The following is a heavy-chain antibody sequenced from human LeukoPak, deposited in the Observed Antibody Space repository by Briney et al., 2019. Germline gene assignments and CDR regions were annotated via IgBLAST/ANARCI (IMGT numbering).Heavy chain of an antibody. D-gene: IGHD1-26*01. J-gene: IGHJ4*02. Sequence: SGTLSLTCAVSGGSISSSNWWSWVRQPPGKGLEWIGEIYHSGSTNYNPSLKSRVTISVDTPKNQFSLKLSSVTAADTAVYYCARNLGAAADYWGQGTLVTVSS. CDR3: ARNLGAAADY. CDR1: GGSISSSNW. V-gene: IGHV4-4*02. CDR2: IYHSGST.